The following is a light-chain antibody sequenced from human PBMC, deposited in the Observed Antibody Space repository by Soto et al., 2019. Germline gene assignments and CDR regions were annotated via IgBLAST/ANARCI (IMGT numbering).Light chain of an antibody. V-gene: IGKV1-27*01. Sequence: DIVMTQSPSSLSASVGARVTITCRSSHVINKHSAWYQQKPGKVPELLIYAASTVQSGVPSRFAGRGSGTEFTLTISSLQHEDFATYYCQKYDSAPFTFGPGTKVDIK. CDR1: HVINKH. CDR2: AAS. CDR3: QKYDSAPFT. J-gene: IGKJ3*01.